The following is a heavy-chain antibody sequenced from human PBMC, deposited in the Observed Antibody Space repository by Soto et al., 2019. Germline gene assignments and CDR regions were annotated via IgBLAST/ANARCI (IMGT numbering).Heavy chain of an antibody. D-gene: IGHD6-13*01. V-gene: IGHV4-34*01. CDR1: GGSFSGYY. Sequence: SETLSLTCAVYGGSFSGYYWSWIRQPPGKGLEWIGEINHSGSTNYNPSLKSRVTISVDTSKNQFSLKLSSVTAADTAVYYCARVGRRGYSSSWSTKNWFGPWGQGTLVTVSS. CDR3: ARVGRRGYSSSWSTKNWFGP. CDR2: INHSGST. J-gene: IGHJ5*02.